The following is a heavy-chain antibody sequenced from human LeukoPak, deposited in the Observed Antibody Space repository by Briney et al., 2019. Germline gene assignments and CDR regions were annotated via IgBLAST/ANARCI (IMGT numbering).Heavy chain of an antibody. D-gene: IGHD3-22*01. CDR1: GFTFSSYA. CDR3: ARVGSSGYYAFDY. V-gene: IGHV3-30-3*01. J-gene: IGHJ4*02. CDR2: ISSDGSTK. Sequence: GGSLRLSCAASGFTFSSYAMSWVRQAPGKGLAWVAIISSDGSTKNYADSVKGRFTISRDNSKNTLYLEMNSLRAEDTAVYYCARVGSSGYYAFDYWGQGTLVTVSS.